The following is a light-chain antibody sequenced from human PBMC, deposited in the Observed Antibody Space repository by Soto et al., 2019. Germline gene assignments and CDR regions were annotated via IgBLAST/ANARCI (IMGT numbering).Light chain of an antibody. J-gene: IGKJ1*01. Sequence: EIVMTQSPATLSVSPGERVTLSCRASQSVSSNLAWYQQKPGQAPRLLLYGASTRATGIPARFSGSGSGPEFTLTISSLQSEDFEVYYCQQYNDWPLTFGQGTKVAIK. V-gene: IGKV3-15*01. CDR1: QSVSSN. CDR2: GAS. CDR3: QQYNDWPLT.